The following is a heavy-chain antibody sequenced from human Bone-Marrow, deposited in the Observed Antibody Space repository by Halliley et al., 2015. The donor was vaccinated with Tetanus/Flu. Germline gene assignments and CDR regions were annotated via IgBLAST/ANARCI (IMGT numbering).Heavy chain of an antibody. CDR1: GFSFNTYG. D-gene: IGHD2-2*01. CDR3: AKDRQYCSGPNCSGFDYGMGV. CDR2: ISYDGYNK. Sequence: CAASGFSFNTYGVHWVRQIPGKGLEWVAVISYDGYNKDYAESVKGRFTISRDNSKNTLYLQMNSLRAEDTAVYFCAKDRQYCSGPNCSGFDYGMGVWGQETTVTVSS. J-gene: IGHJ6*02. V-gene: IGHV3-30*18.